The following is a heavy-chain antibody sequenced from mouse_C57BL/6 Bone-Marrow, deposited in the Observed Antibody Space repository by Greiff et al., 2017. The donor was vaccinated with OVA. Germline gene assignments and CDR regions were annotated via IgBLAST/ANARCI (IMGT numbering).Heavy chain of an antibody. CDR3: ARERGGFPYFDY. V-gene: IGHV1-82*01. CDR2: IYPGDGDT. J-gene: IGHJ2*01. Sequence: QVQLQQSGPELVKPGASVKISCKASGYAFSSSWMNWVKQRPGKGLEWIGRIYPGDGDTNYNGKFKGKATLTADKSSSTAYMQLSSLTSEDSAVYFCARERGGFPYFDYWGQGTTLTVSS. CDR1: GYAFSSSW.